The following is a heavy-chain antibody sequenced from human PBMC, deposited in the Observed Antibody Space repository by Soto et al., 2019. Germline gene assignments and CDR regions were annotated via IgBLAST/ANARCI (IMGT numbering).Heavy chain of an antibody. J-gene: IGHJ4*02. V-gene: IGHV4-39*01. D-gene: IGHD5-18*01. Sequence: QLQLQESGPGLVKPSETLSLTCTVTGGSISSSSYYWGWIRQPPGKGGEWIGSIYYSGSTYYNPSLMSQVTISVDTCKNQFSLKLSSVTAADTAVYYFASLDAAMVTFDYWGQGTLVTVAS. CDR3: ASLDAAMVTFDY. CDR2: IYYSGST. CDR1: GGSISSSSYY.